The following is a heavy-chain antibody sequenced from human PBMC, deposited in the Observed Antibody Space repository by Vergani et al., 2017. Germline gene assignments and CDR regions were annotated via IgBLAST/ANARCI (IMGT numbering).Heavy chain of an antibody. CDR3: ARDPSGENWFDP. CDR2: INSDGSST. J-gene: IGHJ5*02. D-gene: IGHD6-19*01. Sequence: EVQLVESGGGLVQPGGSLRLSCAASGFTFSSYWMHWVRQAPGNGLVWVSRINSDGSSTSYADSVKGRFTISRDNAKNTLYLQMNSLRAEDTAVYYCARDPSGENWFDPWGQGTLVTVSS. CDR1: GFTFSSYW. V-gene: IGHV3-74*01.